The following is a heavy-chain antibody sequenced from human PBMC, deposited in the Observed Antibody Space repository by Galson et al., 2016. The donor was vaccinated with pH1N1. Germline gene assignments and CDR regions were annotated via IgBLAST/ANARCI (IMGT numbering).Heavy chain of an antibody. CDR1: GGSISSGNW. CDR2: IYHSGST. J-gene: IGHJ3*02. Sequence: LTCAVSGGSISSGNWWSWVRQPPGRGLEWIGSIYHSGSTYYNPSLKSRVTISLDTSKNQFSLKLRSVTAADTALYYCEYGSNLDAFDMWGQGTMVTVSS. D-gene: IGHD5-24*01. CDR3: EYGSNLDAFDM. V-gene: IGHV4-4*02.